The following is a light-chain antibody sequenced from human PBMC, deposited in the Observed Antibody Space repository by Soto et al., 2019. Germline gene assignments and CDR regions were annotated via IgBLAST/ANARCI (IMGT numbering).Light chain of an antibody. Sequence: DIQMTQSPSTLSASVGDRVTITCRASQSISGWLAWYQQKPGKAPKLLIYKASSLESGVPSRFSGSGSVTDFTLTLSSLQPDDFATYYCQQYDSLVTFGPGTKVYIK. CDR2: KAS. CDR1: QSISGW. CDR3: QQYDSLVT. J-gene: IGKJ3*01. V-gene: IGKV1-5*03.